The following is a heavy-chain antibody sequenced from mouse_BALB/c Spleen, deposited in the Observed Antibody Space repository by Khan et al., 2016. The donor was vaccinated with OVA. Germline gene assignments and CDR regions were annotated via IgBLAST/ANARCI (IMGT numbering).Heavy chain of an antibody. CDR2: ISTRGTTP. CDR1: GFTFTDYY. V-gene: IGHV5-12*02. J-gene: IGHJ3*01. Sequence: EVELVESGGGFMQPGGSLKLSCATSGFTFTDYYMYWVRQTPERRLEWVAYISTRGTTPYYPDTVRGRFTISRDNAKNTPYLQKSRLKTDDTAVDYCAREGDGGGLAYWGQGTLVTVSA. CDR3: AREGDGGGLAY. D-gene: IGHD1-1*02.